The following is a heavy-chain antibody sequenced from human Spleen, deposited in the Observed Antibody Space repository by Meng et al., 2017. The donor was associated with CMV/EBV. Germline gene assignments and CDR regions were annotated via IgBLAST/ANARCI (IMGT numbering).Heavy chain of an antibody. V-gene: IGHV4-39*07. D-gene: IGHD2-2*01. Sequence: SETLSLTCTVSGGSITSNSYYWSWIRQPPGKGLEWIGSIYYSGSTHYNPSLKSRVTISVDTSKNQFSLKLSSVTAADTAVYYCARGRVLEVPQGAFDIWGQGTMVTVSS. J-gene: IGHJ3*02. CDR3: ARGRVLEVPQGAFDI. CDR2: IYYSGST. CDR1: GGSITSNSYY.